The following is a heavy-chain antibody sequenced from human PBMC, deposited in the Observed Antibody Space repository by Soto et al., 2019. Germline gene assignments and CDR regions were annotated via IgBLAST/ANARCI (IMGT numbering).Heavy chain of an antibody. J-gene: IGHJ4*02. CDR2: IVPIFGTA. Sequence: ASVKVSCKASGGTFSSYAISWVRQAPGQGLEWMGGIVPIFGTANYAQKFQGRVTITADESTSTAYMELSSLRSEDTAVYYCARGSEAYDSSGYPGLDWGQGTLVTSPQ. CDR3: ARGSEAYDSSGYPGLD. V-gene: IGHV1-69*13. CDR1: GGTFSSYA. D-gene: IGHD3-22*01.